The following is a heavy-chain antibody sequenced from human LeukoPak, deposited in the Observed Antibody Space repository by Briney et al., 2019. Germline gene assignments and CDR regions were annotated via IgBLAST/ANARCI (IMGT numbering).Heavy chain of an antibody. J-gene: IGHJ1*01. CDR3: ARGVGQWLVQAYFQH. Sequence: SETLSLTCAVYGGSFSGYYWSWIRQPPGKGLEWIGEINHSGSTNYNPSLKSRVTISVDTSKNQFSLRLSSVTAADTAVYYCARGVGQWLVQAYFQHWGQGTLVTVSS. V-gene: IGHV4-34*01. D-gene: IGHD6-19*01. CDR1: GGSFSGYY. CDR2: INHSGST.